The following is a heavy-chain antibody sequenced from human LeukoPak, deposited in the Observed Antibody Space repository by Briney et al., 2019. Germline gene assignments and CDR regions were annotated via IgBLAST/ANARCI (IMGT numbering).Heavy chain of an antibody. CDR1: GFTFSSYG. J-gene: IGHJ4*02. CDR2: ISYDGSNK. Sequence: GGSLRLSCAASGFTFSSYGMHWVRQAPGKGLEWVAVISYDGSNKYYADSVKGRFTISRDNSKNTLYLQMNSLRAEDTAVYYCAKVLSIAAAGFDYWGQGTLVTVSS. V-gene: IGHV3-30*18. D-gene: IGHD6-13*01. CDR3: AKVLSIAAAGFDY.